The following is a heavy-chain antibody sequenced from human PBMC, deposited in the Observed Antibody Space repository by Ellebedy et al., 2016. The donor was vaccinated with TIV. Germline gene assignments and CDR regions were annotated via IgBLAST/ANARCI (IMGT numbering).Heavy chain of an antibody. J-gene: IGHJ6*02. CDR3: AREVLGGQGDMDV. CDR2: ISSTGTTI. D-gene: IGHD4/OR15-4a*01. CDR1: GFTFSNNS. V-gene: IGHV3-48*04. Sequence: PGGSLRLSCTASGFTFSNNSMNWVRQAPGKGLEWVPYISSTGTTIYYADSVEGRFTIPRDNGKISLYLQMNDLRADDTALYYCAREVLGGQGDMDVWGQGTAVTVSS.